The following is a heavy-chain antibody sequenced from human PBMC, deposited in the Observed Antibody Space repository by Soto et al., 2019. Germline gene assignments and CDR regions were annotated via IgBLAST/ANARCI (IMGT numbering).Heavy chain of an antibody. CDR1: GDSVSSNSAA. D-gene: IGHD6-19*01. J-gene: IGHJ6*02. V-gene: IGHV6-1*01. CDR2: TYYRSKWYN. CDR3: ARDFDRGSGWYGNYSYGMDV. Sequence: PSQTLSLTCAISGDSVSSNSAAWNWIRQSPSRGLEWLGRTYYRSKWYNDYAVSVKSRITINPDTSKNQFSLQLNSVTPEDTAVYYCARDFDRGSGWYGNYSYGMDVWGQGTTVTAP.